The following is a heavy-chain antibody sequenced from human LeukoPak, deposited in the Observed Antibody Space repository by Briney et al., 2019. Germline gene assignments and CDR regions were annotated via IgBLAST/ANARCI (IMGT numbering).Heavy chain of an antibody. D-gene: IGHD6-19*01. CDR2: VDPENGET. CDR3: AAELMGKLWLVRWFDN. Sequence: ATVKISCKISGYTFSDFYMHWVQQAPGKGLEWMGLVDPENGETIYAEKFKGRVVMIADTSTDTAYMELSSLRSEDTAVYYCAAELMGKLWLVRWFDNWGQGTLVTVSS. J-gene: IGHJ4*02. CDR1: GYTFSDFY. V-gene: IGHV1-69-2*01.